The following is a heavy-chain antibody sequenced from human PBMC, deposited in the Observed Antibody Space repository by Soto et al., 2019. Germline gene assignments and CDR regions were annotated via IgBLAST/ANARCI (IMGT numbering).Heavy chain of an antibody. CDR1: GFTFSSYG. CDR2: IWYDGSNK. Sequence: QVQLVESGGGVVQPGRSLRLSCAASGFTFSSYGMHWVRQAPGKGLEWVAVIWYDGSNKYYADSVKGRFTISRDNSKNTLYLQMNSLRAEDTAVYYCARENRAQYSSSWYRGQYYYYGMDVW. D-gene: IGHD6-13*01. J-gene: IGHJ6*01. CDR3: ARENRAQYSSSWYRGQYYYYGMDV. V-gene: IGHV3-33*01.